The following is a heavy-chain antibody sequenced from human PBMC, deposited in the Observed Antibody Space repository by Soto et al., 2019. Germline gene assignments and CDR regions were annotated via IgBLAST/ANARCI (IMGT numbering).Heavy chain of an antibody. CDR2: IWYDGSNK. D-gene: IGHD6-19*01. V-gene: IGHV3-33*01. Sequence: QVQLVESGGGVVQPGRSLRLSCAASGFTFSSYGMHWVRQAPGKGLGWVAVIWYDGSNKYYADSVKGRFTISRDNSKNTPYLQMNSLRAEDTAVYYCARDRGIAVAGTEYWGQGTLVTVSS. CDR3: ARDRGIAVAGTEY. CDR1: GFTFSSYG. J-gene: IGHJ4*02.